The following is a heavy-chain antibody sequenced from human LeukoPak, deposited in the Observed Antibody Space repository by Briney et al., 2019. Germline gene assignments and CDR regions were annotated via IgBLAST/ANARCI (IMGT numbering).Heavy chain of an antibody. D-gene: IGHD3-22*01. Sequence: PSETLSLTCAVYGGSFSGYYWSWIRQPPGKGLEWIGEINHSGSTNYNPSLKSRVTISVDTSKNQFSLKLSSVTAADTAVYYCARGGYYDSSGDYFPFDYWGQGTLVTVSS. CDR2: INHSGST. CDR3: ARGGYYDSSGDYFPFDY. CDR1: GGSFSGYY. V-gene: IGHV4-34*01. J-gene: IGHJ4*02.